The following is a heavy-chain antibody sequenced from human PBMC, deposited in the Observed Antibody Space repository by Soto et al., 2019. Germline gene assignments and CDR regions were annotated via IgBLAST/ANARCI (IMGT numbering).Heavy chain of an antibody. J-gene: IGHJ3*02. CDR1: GGSISSYY. Sequence: SETLSLTCTVSGGSISSYYWSWIRQPPGKGLEWIGCIYYSGSTNYNPSLKSRVTISVDTSKNQFSLKLSSVTAADTAVYYCARLRLRLSFDIWGQGTMVTVSS. V-gene: IGHV4-59*08. D-gene: IGHD3-3*01. CDR2: IYYSGST. CDR3: ARLRLRLSFDI.